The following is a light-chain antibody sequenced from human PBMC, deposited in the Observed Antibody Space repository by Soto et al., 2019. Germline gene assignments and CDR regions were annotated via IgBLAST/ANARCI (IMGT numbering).Light chain of an antibody. Sequence: EIVMTQSPATLSVSLGERVTLSCRASQNVGRNLAWYQQKPGQAPRLLIFGAITRATGIPARFSGSGSGTEFTFTISSLQSEDSAIYYCQQYNIWPPWTFGQGTKVDSK. J-gene: IGKJ1*01. CDR3: QQYNIWPPWT. CDR2: GAI. CDR1: QNVGRN. V-gene: IGKV3-15*01.